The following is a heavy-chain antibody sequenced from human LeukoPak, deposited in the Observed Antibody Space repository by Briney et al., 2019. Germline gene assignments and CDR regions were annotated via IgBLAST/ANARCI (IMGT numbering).Heavy chain of an antibody. Sequence: SETLSLTCAVSGGSISSGGYSWSWIRQPPGKGLEWIGYIYHSGSTYYNPSLKSRVTISVDRSKNQFSLKLSSVTAADTAVYYCAREYCSSTSCYDPHFDYWGQGTQATVSS. CDR2: IYHSGST. J-gene: IGHJ4*02. V-gene: IGHV4-30-2*01. D-gene: IGHD2-2*01. CDR3: AREYCSSTSCYDPHFDY. CDR1: GGSISSGGYS.